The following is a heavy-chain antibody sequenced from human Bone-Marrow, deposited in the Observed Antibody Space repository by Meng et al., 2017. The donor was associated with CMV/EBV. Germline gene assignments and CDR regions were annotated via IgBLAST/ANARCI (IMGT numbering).Heavy chain of an antibody. CDR2: ISSSGSTI. CDR3: ARVIYDYWYFDL. V-gene: IGHV3-11*01. Sequence: WAASGFTFSDYYMSWIRQAPGKGLEWVSYISSSGSTIYYADSVKGRFTISRDNAKNSLYLQMNSLRAEDTAVYYCARVIYDYWYFDLWGRGTLVTVSS. J-gene: IGHJ2*01. CDR1: GFTFSDYY. D-gene: IGHD3-16*01.